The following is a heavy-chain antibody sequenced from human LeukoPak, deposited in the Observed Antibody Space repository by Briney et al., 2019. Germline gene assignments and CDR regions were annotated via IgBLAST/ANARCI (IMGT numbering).Heavy chain of an antibody. V-gene: IGHV4-39*01. D-gene: IGHD3-22*01. J-gene: IGHJ4*02. CDR1: GGSISSSSYY. CDR2: IYYSGST. Sequence: SETLSLTCTVSGGSISSSSYYWGWIRQPPGKGLEWIGSIYYSGSTYYNPSLKSRVTISVDTSKNQFSLKLSSVTAADTAVYYCARRSYDSSGYMTPHYFDYWGQGTLVTVSS. CDR3: ARRSYDSSGYMTPHYFDY.